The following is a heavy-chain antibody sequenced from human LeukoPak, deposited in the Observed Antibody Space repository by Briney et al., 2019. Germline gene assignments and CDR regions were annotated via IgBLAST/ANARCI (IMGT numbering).Heavy chain of an antibody. D-gene: IGHD1/OR15-1a*01. CDR1: GRSFSGYC. V-gene: IGHV4-34*01. CDR2: INHSGST. J-gene: IGHJ4*02. Sequence: PSDTLSLICAVYGRSFSGYCWRLFRCPPFKAVEWIGEINHSGSTNYNPSLKSRVTISVDTSNNQFSLKLTSVTAADTAVYCCARTLDDGTLDYWGQGSLVNVSS. CDR3: ARTLDDGTLDY.